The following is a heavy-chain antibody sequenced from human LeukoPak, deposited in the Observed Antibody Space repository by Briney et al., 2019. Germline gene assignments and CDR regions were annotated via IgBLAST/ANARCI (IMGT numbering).Heavy chain of an antibody. D-gene: IGHD2-8*01. J-gene: IGHJ4*02. V-gene: IGHV4-4*07. CDR1: GDSINNNY. CDR2: IYTSGST. CDR3: ARGLKGTNAVDY. Sequence: SETLYLTCSVSGDSINNNYWSWIRQPAGKGLEWIGRIYTSGSTKYNPSLRSRVTMSVDTSKNQFSLKLTGVTAADTAVYYCARGLKGTNAVDYWGQGILVTVSS.